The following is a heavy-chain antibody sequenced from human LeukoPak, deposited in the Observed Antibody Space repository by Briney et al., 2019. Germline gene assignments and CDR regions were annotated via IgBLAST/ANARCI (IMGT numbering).Heavy chain of an antibody. V-gene: IGHV3-74*01. Sequence: GGSLRLSCAASGFTFSNYWVHWVRQAPGKGLVWVSRIDRDGSTTNYADSVKGRFTVSRDNAKNTLNLQMNSLRAEDTAVYYCARDKKSGESSEIDYWGQGTLVTVSS. CDR3: ARDKKSGESSEIDY. J-gene: IGHJ4*02. CDR2: IDRDGSTT. D-gene: IGHD3-10*01. CDR1: GFTFSNYW.